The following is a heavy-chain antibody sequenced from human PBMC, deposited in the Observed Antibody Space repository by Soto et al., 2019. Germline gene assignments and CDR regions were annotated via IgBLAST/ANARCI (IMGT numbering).Heavy chain of an antibody. Sequence: SETLSLTCTVSGGSISSGDYYWSWIRQPPGKGLEWIGYIYYSGSTYYNPSLKSRVTISVDTSKNQFSLKLSSVTAADTAVYYCARVLSSSWYDYWGQGTLVTVSS. J-gene: IGHJ4*02. V-gene: IGHV4-30-4*01. CDR3: ARVLSSSWYDY. CDR1: GGSISSGDYY. CDR2: IYYSGST. D-gene: IGHD6-13*01.